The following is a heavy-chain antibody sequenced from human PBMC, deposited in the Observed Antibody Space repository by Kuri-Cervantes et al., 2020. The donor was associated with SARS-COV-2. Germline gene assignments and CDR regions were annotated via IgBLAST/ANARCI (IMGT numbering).Heavy chain of an antibody. CDR2: ISNSGSIT. CDR1: GFTFSDYY. V-gene: IGHV3-11*04. D-gene: IGHD3-16*01. CDR3: ARVPNYRYDYGHY. J-gene: IGHJ4*02. Sequence: GGSLRLSCAASGFTFSDYYMSRIRQAPGKGLEWISYISNSGSITYYADSVRGRFTVSRDNAKKSLYLQMNSLKAEDTAVYFCARVPNYRYDYGHYWGQGALVTGSS.